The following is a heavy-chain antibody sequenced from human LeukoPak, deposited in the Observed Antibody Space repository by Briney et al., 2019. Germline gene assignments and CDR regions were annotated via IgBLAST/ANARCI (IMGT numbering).Heavy chain of an antibody. CDR1: GFTFSNYW. V-gene: IGHV3-74*01. Sequence: PGGSLRLSCAASGFTFSNYWMHWVRQAPGKGLVWVSRINSDGSSTTYADSVKGRFTISRDNGQNTLCLQMNSLRAEDTAVYYCAREGRGYSYAFEYWGQGTLVTVSS. J-gene: IGHJ4*02. D-gene: IGHD5-18*01. CDR3: AREGRGYSYAFEY. CDR2: INSDGSST.